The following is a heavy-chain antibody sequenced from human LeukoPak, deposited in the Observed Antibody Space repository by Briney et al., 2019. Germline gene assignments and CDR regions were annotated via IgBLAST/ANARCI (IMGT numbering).Heavy chain of an antibody. J-gene: IGHJ5*02. V-gene: IGHV4-39*01. Sequence: SETLSLTCSVSSDSLTTSFYFWGWVRQPPGKALEWIVSIYYTGTTYYNPSLKNRVIISEDTSKNQFYLQMTSVTAADTALYFCARHSKIVLATGWFDPWGQGVLVTVSS. CDR1: SDSLTTSFYF. D-gene: IGHD3-16*02. CDR3: ARHSKIVLATGWFDP. CDR2: IYYTGTT.